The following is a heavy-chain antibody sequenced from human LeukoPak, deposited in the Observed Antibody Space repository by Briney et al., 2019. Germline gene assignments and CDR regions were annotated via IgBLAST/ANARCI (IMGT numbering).Heavy chain of an antibody. J-gene: IGHJ4*02. D-gene: IGHD6-19*01. Sequence: PGRSLRLSCTASGFTFSSYGMHWVRQAPGKGLEWVAVISYDGSNKLYADSVKGRFTISRDNSKNTLFVQMNSLRAEDTAVYYCAKDGHGNGWSRFYYFDYWGQGTLVTVSS. CDR3: AKDGHGNGWSRFYYFDY. CDR2: ISYDGSNK. CDR1: GFTFSSYG. V-gene: IGHV3-30*18.